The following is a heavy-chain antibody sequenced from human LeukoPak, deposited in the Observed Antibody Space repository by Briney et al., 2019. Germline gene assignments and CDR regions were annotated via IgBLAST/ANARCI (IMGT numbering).Heavy chain of an antibody. V-gene: IGHV4-30-4*01. Sequence: SETLSLTCTVSGGSISSGDYYWSWIRQPPGKGLEWIGYIYYSGSTYYNPSLKSRVTISVDTSKNQFSLKLSSVTAADTAVYYCARDRHYDSSGLDYWGQGTLVTVSS. J-gene: IGHJ4*02. CDR2: IYYSGST. D-gene: IGHD3-22*01. CDR1: GGSISSGDYY. CDR3: ARDRHYDSSGLDY.